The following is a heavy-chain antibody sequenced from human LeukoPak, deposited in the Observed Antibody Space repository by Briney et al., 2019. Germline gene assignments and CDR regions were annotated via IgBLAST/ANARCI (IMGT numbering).Heavy chain of an antibody. CDR1: GFIFSSYA. CDR3: TKPKVSSLTYFDWFPWN. V-gene: IGHV3-23*01. D-gene: IGHD3-9*01. J-gene: IGHJ4*02. Sequence: GGSLRLSFAASGFIFSSYAMNWVRQAPGKGLEWVAVISGGGSTTIYADSVKGRFTISRDDSKKTLYLQMNSLRAEDTAVYYCTKPKVSSLTYFDWFPWNWGQGSLVTVSS. CDR2: ISGGGSTT.